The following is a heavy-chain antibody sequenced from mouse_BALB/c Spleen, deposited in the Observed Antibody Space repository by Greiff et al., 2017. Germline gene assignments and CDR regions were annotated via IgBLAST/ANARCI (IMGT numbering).Heavy chain of an antibody. J-gene: IGHJ3*01. V-gene: IGHV1-14*01. Sequence: EVQLVESGPELVKPGASVKMSCKASGYTFTSYVMHWVKQKPGQGLEWIGYINPYNDGTKYNEKFKGKATLTSDKSSSTAYMELSSLTSEDAAVYYCARGLLGAWFDYWGQGTLVTVSA. CDR3: ARGLLGAWFDY. CDR1: GYTFTSYV. CDR2: INPYNDGT. D-gene: IGHD2-3*01.